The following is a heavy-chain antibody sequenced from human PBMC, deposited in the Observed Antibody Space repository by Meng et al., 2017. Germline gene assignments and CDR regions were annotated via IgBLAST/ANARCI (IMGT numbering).Heavy chain of an antibody. V-gene: IGHV3-23*01. CDR2: ISGSGGNT. CDR1: GFTLSTYS. Sequence: GRSLRLSCAVSGFTLSTYSMRWVRQAPGKGMEWVSGISGSGGNTNYADSVKGRFTISRDNSKNTLYLQMNNLRAEDTDVYYCASGGGYYNDYWGQGTLVTVSS. D-gene: IGHD3-22*01. J-gene: IGHJ4*02. CDR3: ASGGGYYNDY.